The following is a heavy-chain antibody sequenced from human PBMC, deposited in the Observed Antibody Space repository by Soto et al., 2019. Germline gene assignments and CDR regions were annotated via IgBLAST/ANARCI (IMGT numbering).Heavy chain of an antibody. Sequence: QVQLVQSGAEVKKPGSSVKVSCKASGGTFSSYAISWVRQAPGQGLEWMGGIIPIFGTANYAQKFQGRVTITADESTSTAYMELSSLRSEDTAVYYCASGGLRWHHYYYYYGMDVWGQGTTVTVSS. J-gene: IGHJ6*02. D-gene: IGHD4-17*01. V-gene: IGHV1-69*01. CDR1: GGTFSSYA. CDR3: ASGGLRWHHYYYYYGMDV. CDR2: IIPIFGTA.